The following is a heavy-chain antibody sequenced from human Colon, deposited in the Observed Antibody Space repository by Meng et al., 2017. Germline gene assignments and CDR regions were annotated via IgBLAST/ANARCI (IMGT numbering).Heavy chain of an antibody. CDR2: ISSSGSTT. J-gene: IGHJ4*02. CDR3: TRRYCSSTSCTNDY. Sequence: GESLKILCAASGFTFSTYEMNWVRQAPGKGLEWVSFISSSGSTTYYADSVKGRFTISRDNARNSLYLQLNSLRVEDTPVYYCTRRYCSSTSCTNDYWGQGTLVTVSS. CDR1: GFTFSTYE. D-gene: IGHD2-2*01. V-gene: IGHV3-48*03.